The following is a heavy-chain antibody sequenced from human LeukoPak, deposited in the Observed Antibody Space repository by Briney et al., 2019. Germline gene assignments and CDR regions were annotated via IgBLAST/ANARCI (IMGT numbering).Heavy chain of an antibody. V-gene: IGHV4-34*01. D-gene: IGHD2-2*01. CDR1: GGSFSGYY. J-gene: IGHJ5*02. CDR3: ARGRRIYCSSTSCLRWGWFDP. CDR2: INHSGST. Sequence: SETLSLTCAVYGGSFSGYYWSWIRQPPGKGLEWIGEINHSGSTNYNPSLKSRVTISVDTSKNQFSLKLSSVTAADTAVYYCARGRRIYCSSTSCLRWGWFDPWGQGTLVTVSS.